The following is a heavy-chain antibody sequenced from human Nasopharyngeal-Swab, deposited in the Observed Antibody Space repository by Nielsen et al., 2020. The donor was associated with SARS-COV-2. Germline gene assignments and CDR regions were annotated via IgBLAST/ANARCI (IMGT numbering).Heavy chain of an antibody. V-gene: IGHV4-34*01. Sequence: SETLSLTCAVYGGSFSGYYWSWIRQPPGKGLEWIGEINHSGSTNYNPSLKSRVTISVDTSKNQFSLKLSSVTAVDTAVYYCAREVVVVPAALNYYYYMDVWGKGTTVTVSS. CDR3: AREVVVVPAALNYYYYMDV. J-gene: IGHJ6*03. CDR2: INHSGST. D-gene: IGHD2-2*01. CDR1: GGSFSGYY.